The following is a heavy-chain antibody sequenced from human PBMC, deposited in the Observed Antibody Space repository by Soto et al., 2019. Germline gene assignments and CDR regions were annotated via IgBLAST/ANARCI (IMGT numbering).Heavy chain of an antibody. CDR2: INPNGGVT. CDR1: GDPFNAYY. CDR3: ARESGGATATLDYYCFYMDV. V-gene: IGHV1-2*04. D-gene: IGHD5-12*01. Sequence: VQLVQSGAEVKRPGASVTVSCRSSGDPFNAYYIHWVRQAPGQGLEWMGWINPNGGVTKYAQKFKGWVSMTRDTSIRTVYMQLGRLRSYDTAVYYWARESGGATATLDYYCFYMDVWGTGTTVTVSS. J-gene: IGHJ6*03.